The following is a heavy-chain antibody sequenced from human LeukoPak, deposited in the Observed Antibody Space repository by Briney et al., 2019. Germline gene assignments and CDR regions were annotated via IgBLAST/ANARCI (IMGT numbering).Heavy chain of an antibody. V-gene: IGHV4-34*01. J-gene: IGHJ2*01. CDR2: INHSGST. CDR1: GGSFSGYC. Sequence: SETLSLTCAVYGGSFSGYCWSWIRQPPGKGLEWIGEINHSGSTNYNPSLKSRVTISVDTSKNQFSLKLSSVTAADTAVYYCARGALIAATQDYWYFDLWGRGTLVTVSS. D-gene: IGHD6-13*01. CDR3: ARGALIAATQDYWYFDL.